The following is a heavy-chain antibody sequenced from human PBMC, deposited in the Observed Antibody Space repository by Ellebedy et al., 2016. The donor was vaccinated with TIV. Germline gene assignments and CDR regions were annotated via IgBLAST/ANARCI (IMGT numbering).Heavy chain of an antibody. J-gene: IGHJ6*02. D-gene: IGHD2-15*01. CDR1: GGTFSSYA. CDR2: IIPIFGTA. Sequence: ASVKVSCKASGGTFSSYAISWVRQAPGQGLEWMGGIIPIFGTANYAQKFQGRVTITADESTSTAYMELSSLRSEDTAVYYCARKRRSGGSCYLYNYYGMDVWGQGTTVTVSS. V-gene: IGHV1-69*13. CDR3: ARKRRSGGSCYLYNYYGMDV.